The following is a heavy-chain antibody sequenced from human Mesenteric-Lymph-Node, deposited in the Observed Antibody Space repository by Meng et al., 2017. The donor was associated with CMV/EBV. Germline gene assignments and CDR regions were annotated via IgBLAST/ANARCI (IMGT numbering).Heavy chain of an antibody. CDR3: ARGLHYYDSGSYPF. CDR2: IRHDESDA. Sequence: GGSLRLSCSASGFTFTNYDMHWVRQAPGKGLEWLAFIRHDESDAYYAHSVKGRFTISRDTSKNTVYPQMSSLRGEDTAVYYCARGLHYYDSGSYPFWGQGTLVTVSS. V-gene: IGHV3-30*02. D-gene: IGHD3-10*01. CDR1: GFTFTNYD. J-gene: IGHJ4*02.